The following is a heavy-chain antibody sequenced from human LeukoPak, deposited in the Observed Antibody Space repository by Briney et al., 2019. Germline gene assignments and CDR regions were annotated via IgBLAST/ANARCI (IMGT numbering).Heavy chain of an antibody. Sequence: SQTLSLTCAISGDSVSSNSAAWNWLRQSPSTGLEWLGRTYYRSKWYFDYAASVKSRITINPDTSRNQFSLQVNSVTADDTAVYYCARGGRGDTASLFHYWGQGTLVTVTS. V-gene: IGHV6-1*01. D-gene: IGHD5-18*01. CDR1: GDSVSSNSAA. CDR3: ARGGRGDTASLFHY. J-gene: IGHJ4*02. CDR2: TYYRSKWYF.